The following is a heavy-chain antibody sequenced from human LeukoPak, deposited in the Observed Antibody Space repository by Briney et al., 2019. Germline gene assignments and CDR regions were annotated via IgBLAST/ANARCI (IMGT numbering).Heavy chain of an antibody. J-gene: IGHJ4*02. Sequence: GGSLRLSCAASGFTFSKSWMSWVRQAPGKGLEWVANINEDGTEIYYMDSVKGRFTNSRDNAKNSLYLQMNSLRAEDTAVYYCARDGRPLDYWGQGALVTASS. D-gene: IGHD1-26*01. V-gene: IGHV3-7*01. CDR1: GFTFSKSW. CDR3: ARDGRPLDY. CDR2: INEDGTEI.